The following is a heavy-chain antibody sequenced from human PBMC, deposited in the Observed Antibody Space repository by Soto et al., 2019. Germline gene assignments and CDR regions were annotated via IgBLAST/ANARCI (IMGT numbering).Heavy chain of an antibody. CDR3: ARSIVGTTADFDY. J-gene: IGHJ4*02. V-gene: IGHV3-30*04. D-gene: IGHD1-26*01. CDR2: ISSDASGK. Sequence: PGGSLRLSCVASGFTFSGYAMHWVRQAPGEGLEWVAVISSDASGKLYADSVKGRFTISRDNSKNTLYLQMSSLRAEDTAVYYCARSIVGTTADFDYWGQGTLVTVSS. CDR1: GFTFSGYA.